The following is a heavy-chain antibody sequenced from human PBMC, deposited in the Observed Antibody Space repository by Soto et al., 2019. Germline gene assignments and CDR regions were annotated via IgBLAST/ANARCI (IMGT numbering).Heavy chain of an antibody. CDR1: GFTFSSYS. D-gene: IGHD5-12*01. CDR2: ISSSSSTI. CDR3: ARDYEGDGYNSPVY. J-gene: IGHJ4*02. Sequence: PGGSLRLSCAASGFTFSSYSMNWVRQAPGKGLEWVSYISSSSSTIYYADSEKGRFTISRDNAKNSLYLQMNSLRDEDTAVYYCARDYEGDGYNSPVYWGQGTLVTVSS. V-gene: IGHV3-48*02.